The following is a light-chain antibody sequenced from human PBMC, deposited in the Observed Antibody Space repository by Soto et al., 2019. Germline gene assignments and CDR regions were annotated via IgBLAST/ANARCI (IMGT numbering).Light chain of an antibody. Sequence: DIQMTQSPSTLSGSVGDRVTITWRAIQTISSWLAWYQQKPGKAPKLLIYKASTLKSGVPSRFSGSGSGTEFTLTISSLQPDDFATYYCQHYNSYSEAFGQGTKVDIK. J-gene: IGKJ1*01. CDR3: QHYNSYSEA. V-gene: IGKV1-5*03. CDR1: QTISSW. CDR2: KAS.